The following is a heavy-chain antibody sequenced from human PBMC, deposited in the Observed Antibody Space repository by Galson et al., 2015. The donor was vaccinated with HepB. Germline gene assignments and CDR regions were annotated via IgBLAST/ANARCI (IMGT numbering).Heavy chain of an antibody. CDR2: ISGSGGST. CDR3: ATDVGAD. V-gene: IGHV3-23*01. J-gene: IGHJ4*02. D-gene: IGHD3-16*01. Sequence: SLRLSCAASGFTFSSYAMSWVRQAPGKGLEWVSAISGSGGSTYCADSVKGRFTISRDISKNSLFLQMNSLRADDTALYYCATDVGADWGQGTLVTVSS. CDR1: GFTFSSYA.